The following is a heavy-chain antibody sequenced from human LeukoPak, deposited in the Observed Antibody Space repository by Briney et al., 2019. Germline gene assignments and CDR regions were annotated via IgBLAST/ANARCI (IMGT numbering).Heavy chain of an antibody. CDR2: INHSGST. Sequence: SETLSLTCAVYGGSFSGYYWSWIRQPPGKGLEWIGEINHSGSTNCNPSLKSRVTISVDTSKNQFSLKLSSVTAADTAVYYCARIDSSGWQIDYWGQGTLVTVSS. D-gene: IGHD6-19*01. CDR1: GGSFSGYY. J-gene: IGHJ4*02. V-gene: IGHV4-34*01. CDR3: ARIDSSGWQIDY.